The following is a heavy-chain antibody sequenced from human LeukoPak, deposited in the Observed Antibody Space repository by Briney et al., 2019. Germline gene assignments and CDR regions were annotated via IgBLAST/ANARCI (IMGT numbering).Heavy chain of an antibody. CDR2: IYSSGGT. J-gene: IGHJ5*02. CDR1: GDSINNYY. D-gene: IGHD3-16*01. V-gene: IGHV4-59*08. CDR3: ARHRAPPGDDWFDP. Sequence: SETLSLTCTVSGDSINNYYWSWIRQPPGKDLEWIAYIYSSGGTNYNPSLKSRVTISLDTSKNQFSLKLSSVTAADTAVYYCARHRAPPGDDWFDPWGQGTLVTVSS.